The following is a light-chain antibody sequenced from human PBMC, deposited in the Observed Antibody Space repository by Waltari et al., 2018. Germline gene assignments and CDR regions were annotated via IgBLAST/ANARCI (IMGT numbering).Light chain of an antibody. J-gene: IGKJ2*01. Sequence: TVLTQSPATLSLSPGERATPPCRASQSIGSSLAWYQQKPGQPPRLLMFDASIRATGIPARFSGSGSGTDFTLTISSLEPEDLAVYYCQQRSNPPAYTFGQGTKVEIK. CDR3: QQRSNPPAYT. CDR2: DAS. CDR1: QSIGSS. V-gene: IGKV3-11*01.